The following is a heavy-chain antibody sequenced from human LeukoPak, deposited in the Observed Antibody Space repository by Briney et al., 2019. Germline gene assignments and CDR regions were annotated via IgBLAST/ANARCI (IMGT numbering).Heavy chain of an antibody. V-gene: IGHV3-9*01. CDR1: GFTFDDYA. Sequence: GGSLRLSCAASGFTFDDYAMHWVRQAPGKGLEWVSGISWNSGSIGYADSVKGRFTISRDNAKNSLYLQMNSLRAGDTALYYCAKDILPDYDSSGYYYGWVDYWGQGTLVTVSS. CDR2: ISWNSGSI. CDR3: AKDILPDYDSSGYYYGWVDY. J-gene: IGHJ4*02. D-gene: IGHD3-22*01.